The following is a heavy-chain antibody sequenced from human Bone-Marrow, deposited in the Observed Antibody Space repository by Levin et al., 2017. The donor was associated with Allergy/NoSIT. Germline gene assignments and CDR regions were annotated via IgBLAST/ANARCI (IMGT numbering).Heavy chain of an antibody. Sequence: GESLKISCAASGFILGDYYMSWIRQAPGKGMEWISYISKDSYRKYYADSVRGRFTVSRDNTKNSLYLQMDGLTADDTAVYYCARDGGLIDYWGQGTLVTVSS. V-gene: IGHV3-11*01. D-gene: IGHD3-16*01. J-gene: IGHJ4*02. CDR3: ARDGGLIDY. CDR2: ISKDSYRK. CDR1: GFILGDYY.